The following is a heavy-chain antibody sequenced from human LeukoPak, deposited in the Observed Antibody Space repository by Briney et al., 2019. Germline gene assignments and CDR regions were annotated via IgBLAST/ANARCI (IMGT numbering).Heavy chain of an antibody. CDR3: ARDYCSSTSCYLPFDY. D-gene: IGHD2-2*01. J-gene: IGHJ4*02. CDR2: ISSSSSYI. Sequence: PGGSLRLSCAASGFPFSSYSMSWVRQAPGKGLEWVSSISSSSSYIYYADSVKGRFTISRDNAKNSLYLQMNSLRAEDTAVYYCARDYCSSTSCYLPFDYWGQGTLVTVPS. V-gene: IGHV3-21*01. CDR1: GFPFSSYS.